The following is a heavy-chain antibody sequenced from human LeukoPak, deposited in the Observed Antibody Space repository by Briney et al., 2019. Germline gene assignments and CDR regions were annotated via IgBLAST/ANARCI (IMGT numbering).Heavy chain of an antibody. J-gene: IGHJ3*02. CDR1: GFTFDDYA. CDR3: AKGPYWIADEEDAFYI. V-gene: IGHV3-43*02. Sequence: GGSLRLSCAASGFTFDDYAMHWVRQAPGKGLEWVSLISGDGGSTYYADSVKGRFTISRDNSKNSLYLQMNSLRTEDTALYYCAKGPYWIADEEDAFYIWGQGTMVTVSS. D-gene: IGHD1-1*01. CDR2: ISGDGGST.